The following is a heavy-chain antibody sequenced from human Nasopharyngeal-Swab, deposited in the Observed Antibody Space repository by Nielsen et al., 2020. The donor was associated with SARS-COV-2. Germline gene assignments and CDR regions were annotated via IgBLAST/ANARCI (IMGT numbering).Heavy chain of an antibody. Sequence: SETLSLTCTVSGGSISSGSYYWSWIRQPPGKGLEWIGEINHSGSTNYNPSLKSRVTISVDTSKNQFSLKLSSVTAADTAVYYCARGGYYGSGSPYPSYYYGMDVWGQGTTVTVSS. D-gene: IGHD3-10*01. CDR2: INHSGST. J-gene: IGHJ6*02. V-gene: IGHV4-39*07. CDR3: ARGGYYGSGSPYPSYYYGMDV. CDR1: GGSISSGSYY.